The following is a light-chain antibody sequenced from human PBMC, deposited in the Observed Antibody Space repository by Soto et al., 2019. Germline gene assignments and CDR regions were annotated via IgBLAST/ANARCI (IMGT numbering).Light chain of an antibody. CDR3: QQYYAWTPYS. CDR1: PSVNNR. V-gene: IGKV3D-15*01. Sequence: VMTPFPATLSASPGDRVALSCRPSPSVNNRLAWYQQRPGQAHALLIYSATLRAAGVPDRFTGRGSGAEFTLIISGLQSEDSGVYYCQQYYAWTPYSFGHGTRVE. CDR2: SAT. J-gene: IGKJ2*01.